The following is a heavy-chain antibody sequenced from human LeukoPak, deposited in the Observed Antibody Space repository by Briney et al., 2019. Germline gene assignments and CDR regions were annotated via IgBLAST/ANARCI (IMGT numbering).Heavy chain of an antibody. V-gene: IGHV1-69*06. D-gene: IGHD3-10*01. Sequence: SVKVSCKASGGTFSSYAISWVRQAPGQGLEWMGGIIPIFGTANYAQKFQGRVTITADKSTSTAYMELSSLRSEDTAVYYCARVPPNYYGSGSYHNWFDPWGQGTLVTVSS. CDR2: IIPIFGTA. CDR3: ARVPPNYYGSGSYHNWFDP. CDR1: GGTFSSYA. J-gene: IGHJ5*02.